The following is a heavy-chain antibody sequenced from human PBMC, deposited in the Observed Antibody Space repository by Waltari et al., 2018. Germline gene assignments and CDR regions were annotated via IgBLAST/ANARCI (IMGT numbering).Heavy chain of an antibody. D-gene: IGHD6-13*01. V-gene: IGHV3-30*01. Sequence: QVQLVESGGGVVQPGRSLRLSCAASGFTFSSYAMHWVRQAPGKGLEWVAVISYDGSNKYYADSVKGRFTISRDNSKNTLYLQRNSLRAEDTAVYYCARGEQQLVRNYYYGMDVWGQGTTVTVSS. CDR1: GFTFSSYA. J-gene: IGHJ6*02. CDR3: ARGEQQLVRNYYYGMDV. CDR2: ISYDGSNK.